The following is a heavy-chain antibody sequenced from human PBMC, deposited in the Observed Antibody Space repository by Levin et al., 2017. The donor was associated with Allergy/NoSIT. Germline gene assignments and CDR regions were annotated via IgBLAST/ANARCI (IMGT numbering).Heavy chain of an antibody. CDR1: GGSISSSSYY. Sequence: SETLSLTCTVSGGSISSSSYYWGWIRQPPGKGLEWIGSIYYSGSTYYNPSLKSRVTISVDTSKNQFSLKLSSVTAADTAVYYCARRGSSSHYWGQGTLVTVSS. J-gene: IGHJ4*02. D-gene: IGHD6-6*01. CDR2: IYYSGST. CDR3: ARRGSSSHY. V-gene: IGHV4-39*01.